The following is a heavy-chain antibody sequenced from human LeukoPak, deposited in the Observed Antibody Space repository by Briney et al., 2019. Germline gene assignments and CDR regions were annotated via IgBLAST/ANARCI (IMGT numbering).Heavy chain of an antibody. J-gene: IGHJ4*02. Sequence: GGSLRLSCAASGITFSSSGMHWVRQAPGKGLEWVAVISYDGSNKYYADSVKGRFTISRDNSKNTLYLQMNSLRAEDTAVYYCAKDNRGYSYGYVVDYWGQGTLVTVSS. CDR1: GITFSSSG. CDR3: AKDNRGYSYGYVVDY. D-gene: IGHD5-18*01. CDR2: ISYDGSNK. V-gene: IGHV3-30*18.